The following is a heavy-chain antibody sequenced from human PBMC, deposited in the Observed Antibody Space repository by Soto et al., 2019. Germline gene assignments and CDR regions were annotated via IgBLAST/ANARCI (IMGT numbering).Heavy chain of an antibody. V-gene: IGHV3-30-3*01. D-gene: IGHD6-13*01. CDR2: ISYDGSNK. Sequence: GGSLRLSCAASGFTFSSYAMHWVRQAPGKGLEWVAVISYDGSNKYYADSVKGRFTISRDNSKNTLYLQMNSLRAEDTAVYYCARATAAGKYYYYYYMDVWGKGTTVTVSS. J-gene: IGHJ6*03. CDR1: GFTFSSYA. CDR3: ARATAAGKYYYYYYMDV.